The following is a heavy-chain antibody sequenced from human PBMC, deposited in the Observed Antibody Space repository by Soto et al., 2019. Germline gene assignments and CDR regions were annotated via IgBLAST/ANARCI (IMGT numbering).Heavy chain of an antibody. D-gene: IGHD3-16*02. CDR1: GVSISTYY. J-gene: IGHJ6*02. CDR2: IYYSGRT. CDR3: ARDYRVEGGYFCGLNV. V-gene: IGHV4-59*01. Sequence: QVQLHESGTGLVKPSEPLSLPCTVSGVSISTYYWTWIRQPPGKGLEWIWYIYYSGRTSYNPSLKSRVTISVDTSKNQFSLKLTSVTASDTAVYYCARDYRVEGGYFCGLNVWGQGTTVTVSS.